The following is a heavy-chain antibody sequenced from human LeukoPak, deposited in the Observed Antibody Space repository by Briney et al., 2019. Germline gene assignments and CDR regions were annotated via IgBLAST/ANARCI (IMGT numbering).Heavy chain of an antibody. Sequence: GASVNFSCKASGGTFSSYAISWVRQAPGQGLEWMGGIIPIFGTANYAQKFQGRVTITADESTSTAYMELSSLRSEDTAVYYCARGTDPYGDAFDIWGQGTMVTVSS. J-gene: IGHJ3*02. V-gene: IGHV1-69*13. CDR3: ARGTDPYGDAFDI. D-gene: IGHD4-17*01. CDR2: IIPIFGTA. CDR1: GGTFSSYA.